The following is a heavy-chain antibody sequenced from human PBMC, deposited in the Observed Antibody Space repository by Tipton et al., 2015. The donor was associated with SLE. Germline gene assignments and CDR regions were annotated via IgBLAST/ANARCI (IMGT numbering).Heavy chain of an antibody. Sequence: TLSLTCAVYGGSFSGYYWSWIRQPPGKGLEWIGEINHSGSTNYNPSLKSRVTISVDTSKNQFSLKLSSVTAADTAVYYCAREGTYYYDSSGSGWFDPWGQGTLVTVSS. D-gene: IGHD3-22*01. J-gene: IGHJ5*02. V-gene: IGHV4-34*01. CDR1: GGSFSGYY. CDR2: INHSGST. CDR3: AREGTYYYDSSGSGWFDP.